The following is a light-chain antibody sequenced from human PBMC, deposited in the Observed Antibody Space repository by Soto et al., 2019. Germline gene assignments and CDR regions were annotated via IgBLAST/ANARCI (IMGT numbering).Light chain of an antibody. CDR2: GNS. CDR1: SSNIGAGYD. Sequence: QSVLTQPPSVSGAPGQRVTISCTGSSSNIGAGYDVHWYQQLPGTAPKLLIYGNSNRPSGVPDRFSGSKSGTSASLAITGLQAEDEAYYYCQSYDSSLSVVFGTGTKLTVL. CDR3: QSYDSSLSVV. J-gene: IGLJ1*01. V-gene: IGLV1-40*01.